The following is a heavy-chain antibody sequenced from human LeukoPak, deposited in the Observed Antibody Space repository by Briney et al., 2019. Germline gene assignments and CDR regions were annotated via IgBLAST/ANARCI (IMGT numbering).Heavy chain of an antibody. V-gene: IGHV1-2*02. CDR2: INPNSGGT. CDR1: GYTFTGYY. Sequence: ASVKVSCKASGYTFTGYYMHWVRQAPGQGLEWVGWINPNSGGTNYAQKFQGRGTMTRDTSISTAYMELSRLRSDDTAVYYCARVAAVAGFDYWGQGTLVTVSS. J-gene: IGHJ4*02. CDR3: ARVAAVAGFDY. D-gene: IGHD6-19*01.